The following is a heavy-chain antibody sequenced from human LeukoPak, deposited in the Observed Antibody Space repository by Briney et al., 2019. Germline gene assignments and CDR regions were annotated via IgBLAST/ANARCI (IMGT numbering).Heavy chain of an antibody. CDR3: ARDLNYYDSSGSNWYFDL. D-gene: IGHD3-22*01. CDR2: IYYSGST. J-gene: IGHJ2*01. Sequence: PSETLSLTCTVSGGSISTGGYYWSCIRQHPGKGLEWIGYIYYSGSTYYNPSLKSRVTMSVDTSKNQFSLKLSSATAADTAVYYCARDLNYYDSSGSNWYFDLWGRGTLVTVSS. CDR1: GGSISTGGYY. V-gene: IGHV4-31*03.